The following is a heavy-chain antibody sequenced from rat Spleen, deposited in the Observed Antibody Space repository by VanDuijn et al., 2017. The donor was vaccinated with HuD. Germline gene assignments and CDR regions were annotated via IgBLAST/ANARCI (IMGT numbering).Heavy chain of an antibody. CDR1: GFIFNNYW. D-gene: IGHD1-12*03. CDR2: ISSDGGRN. J-gene: IGHJ4*01. CDR3: TRVDGYYRTMDA. Sequence: EVQLVESGGGLVQPGRSLKLSCVASGFIFNNYWMTWIRQAPTKGLEWVATISSDGGRNFYRDSVKGRFTISRDNAKSTLYLEMDSLRSEDTATYYCTRVDGYYRTMDAWGQGTSVTVSS. V-gene: IGHV5-31*01.